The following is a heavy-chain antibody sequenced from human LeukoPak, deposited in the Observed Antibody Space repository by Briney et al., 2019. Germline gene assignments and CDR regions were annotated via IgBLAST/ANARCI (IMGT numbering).Heavy chain of an antibody. V-gene: IGHV4-39*01. CDR3: ARSIDYDFWSGFFYLDY. D-gene: IGHD3-3*01. CDR1: GGSISSSSYS. CDR2: IYYSGST. J-gene: IGHJ4*02. Sequence: PSETLSLTCTVSGGSISSSSYSWGWIRKLPGKGLEWIGSIYYSGSTYYNPSLKSRVTISVDTSKNQFSLKLSSVAAADTAVYYCARSIDYDFWSGFFYLDYWGQGTLVTVSS.